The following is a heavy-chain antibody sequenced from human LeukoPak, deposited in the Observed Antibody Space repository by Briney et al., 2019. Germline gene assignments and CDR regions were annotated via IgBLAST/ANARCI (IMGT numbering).Heavy chain of an antibody. D-gene: IGHD2-2*01. CDR2: INPNSGGT. J-gene: IGHJ5*02. Sequence: ASVKVSCKASGYTFTGYYMHWVRQAPGQGLEWMGWINPNSGGTNYAQKFQGRVTMTRDTSISTAYMELSRLRSDDTAVYYCARGPAARRGWLDPWGQGTLVTVSS. V-gene: IGHV1-2*02. CDR1: GYTFTGYY. CDR3: ARGPAARRGWLDP.